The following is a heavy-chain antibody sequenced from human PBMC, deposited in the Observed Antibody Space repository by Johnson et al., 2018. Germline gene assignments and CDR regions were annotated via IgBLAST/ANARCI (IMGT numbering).Heavy chain of an antibody. V-gene: IGHV3-9*02. Sequence: VQLVESGGGVVQPGRSLRLSCEASGFKSDDYAMYWVRQAPGKGLEWVSGISWNSGIVAYADSVKGRFTISRDNAKNSLYLQMNSLRLEDTALYYCAKTMITCGGARYALDVWGQGTTVTVSS. CDR1: GFKSDDYA. CDR3: AKTMITCGGARYALDV. CDR2: ISWNSGIV. J-gene: IGHJ6*02. D-gene: IGHD3-16*01.